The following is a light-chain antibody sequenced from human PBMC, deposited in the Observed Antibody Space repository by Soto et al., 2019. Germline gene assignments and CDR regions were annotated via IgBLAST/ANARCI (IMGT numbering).Light chain of an antibody. CDR3: MQAIDTPWT. V-gene: IGKV2-29*03. Sequence: ILMTQTPLSLSIIPGQTASISCKSSQSLLHSDGKSYCYWYVQKAGQAPQPLIYEVSNRFSGVPERFSGSGSRTDFTLKISRVEADDVGIYYCMQAIDTPWTFGQGTKVDIK. CDR2: EVS. CDR1: QSLLHSDGKSY. J-gene: IGKJ1*01.